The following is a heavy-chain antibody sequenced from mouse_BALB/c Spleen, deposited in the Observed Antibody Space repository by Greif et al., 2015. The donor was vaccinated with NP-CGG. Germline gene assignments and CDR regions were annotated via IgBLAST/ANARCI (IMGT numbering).Heavy chain of an antibody. D-gene: IGHD2-14*01. V-gene: IGHV5-17*02. CDR2: ISSGSSTI. Sequence: EVKLMESGGGLVQPGGSRKLSCAASGFTFSSFGMRWVRQAPEKGLEWVAYISSGSSTIYYADTVKGRFTISRDNPKNTLFLQMTSLRSEDTAMYYCARDRNDGNWFAYWGQGTLVTVSA. J-gene: IGHJ3*01. CDR3: ARDRNDGNWFAY. CDR1: GFTFSSFG.